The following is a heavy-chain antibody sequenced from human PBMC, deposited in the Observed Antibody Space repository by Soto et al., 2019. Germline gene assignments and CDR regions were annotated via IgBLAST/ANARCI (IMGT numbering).Heavy chain of an antibody. Sequence: QVQLVQSGAEVKKPGASVKVSCKASGYTFTSYGISWVRQAPGQGLEWMGWISAYNGNTNYAQKLQGRVTMTTDTSPSTAYMELRSLRSDDTAVYYCARFCTTGTTFPYYYYYYMDVWGKGTTVTVSS. CDR1: GYTFTSYG. J-gene: IGHJ6*03. D-gene: IGHD1-1*01. CDR3: ARFCTTGTTFPYYYYYYMDV. CDR2: ISAYNGNT. V-gene: IGHV1-18*01.